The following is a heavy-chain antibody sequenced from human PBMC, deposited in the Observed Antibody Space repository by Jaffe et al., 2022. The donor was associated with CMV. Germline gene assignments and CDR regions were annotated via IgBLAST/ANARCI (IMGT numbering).Heavy chain of an antibody. D-gene: IGHD5-18*01. CDR3: ARISIGYSYGFDAFDI. Sequence: QVTLRESGPALVKPTQTLTLTCTFSGFSLSTSGMCVSWIRQPPGKALEWLARIDWDDDKYYSTSLKTRLTISKDTSKNQVVLTMTNMDPVDTATYYCARISIGYSYGFDAFDIWGQGTMVTVSS. CDR1: GFSLSTSGMC. J-gene: IGHJ3*02. V-gene: IGHV2-70*15. CDR2: IDWDDDK.